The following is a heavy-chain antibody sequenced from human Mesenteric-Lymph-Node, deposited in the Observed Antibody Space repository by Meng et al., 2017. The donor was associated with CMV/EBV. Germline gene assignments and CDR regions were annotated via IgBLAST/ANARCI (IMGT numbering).Heavy chain of an antibody. CDR3: ARDGYTYNYGMDV. CDR1: GFTFSSYN. J-gene: IGHJ6*02. V-gene: IGHV3-21*01. CDR2: ISGTTTYI. D-gene: IGHD5-24*01. Sequence: GESLKISCAASGFTFSSYNMNWVRQAPGKGLEWVSSISGTTTYIYYADSVKGRFTISRDNAKNSLYLQMNSLRAEDTAVYYCARDGYTYNYGMDVWGQGTTVTVSS.